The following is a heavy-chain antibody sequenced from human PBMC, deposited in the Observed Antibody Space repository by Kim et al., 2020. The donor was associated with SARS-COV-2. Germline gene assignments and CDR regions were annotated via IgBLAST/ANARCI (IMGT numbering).Heavy chain of an antibody. CDR3: ARLASGIAVAGWGGYYYGMDV. CDR1: GYTFTSYD. Sequence: ASVKVSCKASGYTFTSYDINWVRQATGQGLEWMGWMNPNSGNTGYAQKFQGRVTMTRNTSISTAYMELSSLRSEDTAVYYCARLASGIAVAGWGGYYYGMDVWGQGTTVTVSS. CDR2: MNPNSGNT. D-gene: IGHD6-19*01. V-gene: IGHV1-8*01. J-gene: IGHJ6*02.